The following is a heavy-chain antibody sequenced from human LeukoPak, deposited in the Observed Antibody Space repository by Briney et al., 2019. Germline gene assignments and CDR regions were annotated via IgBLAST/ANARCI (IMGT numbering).Heavy chain of an antibody. D-gene: IGHD3-22*01. V-gene: IGHV3-7*01. CDR3: ARDAPGIVVVILGYYGMDV. J-gene: IGHJ6*02. Sequence: PGGSLRLSCAASGFTFSSYWMSWVRQAPGKGLEWVANIKQDGSEKYYVDSVKGRFTISRDNAKNSLYLQMNSLRAEDTAVYYCARDAPGIVVVILGYYGMDVRGRGTTVTVSS. CDR2: IKQDGSEK. CDR1: GFTFSSYW.